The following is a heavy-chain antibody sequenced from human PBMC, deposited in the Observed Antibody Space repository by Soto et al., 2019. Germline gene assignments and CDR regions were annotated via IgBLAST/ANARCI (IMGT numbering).Heavy chain of an antibody. J-gene: IGHJ5*02. Sequence: EVQLLESGGDLVQPGGSLRLSCAASGLTLSTYAMNWVRQAPGKGLEWVSANRENSGSTDYADSVKGRFTISRDNSKYTLDLQMNSLSADAAAVYYCAKCQVVTGVSGWCNDFDPWGQGNLVTVSS. V-gene: IGHV3-23*01. D-gene: IGHD1-1*01. CDR3: AKCQVVTGVSGWCNDFDP. CDR1: GLTLSTYA. CDR2: NRENSGST.